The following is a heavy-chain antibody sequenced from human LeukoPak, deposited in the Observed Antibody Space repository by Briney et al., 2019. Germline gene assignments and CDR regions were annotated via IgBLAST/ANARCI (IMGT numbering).Heavy chain of an antibody. CDR2: INHSGST. CDR3: ARGPKIFNYDFWSGYYRSYFDY. CDR1: GGSFSGYY. J-gene: IGHJ4*02. D-gene: IGHD3-3*01. Sequence: RASETLSLTCAVYGGSFSGYYWSWIRQPPGKGLEWIGEINHSGSTNYNPSLKSRVTISVDTSKNQFSLKLSSVTAADTAVYYCARGPKIFNYDFWSGYYRSYFDYWGQGTRVTVSS. V-gene: IGHV4-34*01.